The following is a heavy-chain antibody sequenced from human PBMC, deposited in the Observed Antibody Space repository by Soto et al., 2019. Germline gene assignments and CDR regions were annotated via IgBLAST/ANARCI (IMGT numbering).Heavy chain of an antibody. D-gene: IGHD4-4*01. CDR2: IYYSGST. CDR3: ARGMTTVTTYDY. V-gene: IGHV4-39*07. CDR1: GGSISSSSYF. J-gene: IGHJ4*02. Sequence: PSETLSLTCSVSGGSISSSSYFWGWIRQPPGKGLEWIGSIYYSGSTYYNPSLKSRVTVSVDTSKNQFSLNLSSVTAADTAVYYCARGMTTVTTYDYWGQGTLVTVSS.